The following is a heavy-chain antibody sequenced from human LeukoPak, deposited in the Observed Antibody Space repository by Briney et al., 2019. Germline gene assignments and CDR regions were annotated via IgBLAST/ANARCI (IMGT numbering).Heavy chain of an antibody. V-gene: IGHV3-66*01. J-gene: IGHJ4*02. D-gene: IGHD4-23*01. Sequence: GGSLRLSCAASGFTVSSNYMSWVRQAPGKGLEWVSVIYSGGGTYYADSVKGRFTVSRDNSKNTPYLQMNSLRVDDTAMYYCARNQDYGGFDFWGQGTLVTVSS. CDR1: GFTVSSNY. CDR2: IYSGGGT. CDR3: ARNQDYGGFDF.